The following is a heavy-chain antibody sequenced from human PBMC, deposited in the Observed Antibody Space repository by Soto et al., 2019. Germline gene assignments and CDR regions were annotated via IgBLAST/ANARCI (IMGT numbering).Heavy chain of an antibody. CDR1: GGTFSSST. Sequence: SVKVSCKDSGGTFSSSTFVWVRQAPGQGLEWMGRIIPILGIANYAQKFQGRVTITADIFTSTAYMELSSLRSDDTAIYYCARYFWSGQLPFYFDQWGQGTLVTVSS. V-gene: IGHV1-69*02. D-gene: IGHD3-3*01. CDR3: ARYFWSGQLPFYFDQ. J-gene: IGHJ4*02. CDR2: IIPILGIA.